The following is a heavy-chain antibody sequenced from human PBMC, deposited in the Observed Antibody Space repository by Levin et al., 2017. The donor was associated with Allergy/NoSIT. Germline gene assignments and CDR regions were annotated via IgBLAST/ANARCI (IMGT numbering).Heavy chain of an antibody. CDR1: GFTFNNYE. CDR3: ARVMDDFWSGYYQGPDDYGMDV. CDR2: ISGSGRTI. J-gene: IGHJ6*02. D-gene: IGHD3-3*01. V-gene: IGHV3-48*03. Sequence: GESLKISCVASGFTFNNYELNWVRQTPGKGLEWISYISGSGRTIYYADSVRGRFTISRDNAKNSLYLQMNSLRADDTGTYYCARVMDDFWSGYYQGPDDYGMDVWGQGTTVTVSS.